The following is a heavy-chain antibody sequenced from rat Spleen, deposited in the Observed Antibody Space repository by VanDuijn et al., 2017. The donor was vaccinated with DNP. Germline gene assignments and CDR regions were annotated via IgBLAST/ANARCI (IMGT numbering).Heavy chain of an antibody. V-gene: IGHV5-31*01. CDR3: ARWGDSDWHFDF. CDR2: ITGSGGGT. CDR1: GFTFNDYW. J-gene: IGHJ1*01. Sequence: EVQLVESGGDLVQPGRSLKLSCVAFGFTFNDYWMAWIRQVPGKGLEWLGAITGSGGGTYYSGSVKGRFTISRDNAKNTLSLQMNSLRSEDMATYYCARWGDSDWHFDFWGPGTLVTVSS.